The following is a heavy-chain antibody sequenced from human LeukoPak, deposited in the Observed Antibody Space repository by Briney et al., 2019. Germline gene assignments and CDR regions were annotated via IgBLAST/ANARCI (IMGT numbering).Heavy chain of an antibody. D-gene: IGHD3-9*01. CDR1: GFTVRSNY. J-gene: IGHJ4*02. CDR2: IYSGGST. CDR3: ATVGYYDILTGYYSPIDY. V-gene: IGHV3-53*01. Sequence: PGGSLRLSCAASGFTVRSNYMSWVRQAPGKGLEWVSVIYSGGSTYYADSVKGRFTISRDNSKNTLYLQMNSLRAEDTAVYYCATVGYYDILTGYYSPIDYWGQGTLVTVSS.